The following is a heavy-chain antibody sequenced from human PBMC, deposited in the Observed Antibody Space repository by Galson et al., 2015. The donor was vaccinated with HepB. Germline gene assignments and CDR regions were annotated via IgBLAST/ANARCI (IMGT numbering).Heavy chain of an antibody. D-gene: IGHD6-19*01. CDR1: GYTFTSYG. V-gene: IGHV1-18*01. CDR3: ARDHSSGWYFRCPPDRCAFGLDP. CDR2: ISAYNGNT. J-gene: IGHJ5*02. Sequence: SVKVSCKASGYTFTSYGINWVRQALGQGLEWMGWISAYNGNTNFAQKLQDRVTMTTDTSTSTAYMELRSLRSDDTAVYYCARDHSSGWYFRCPPDRCAFGLDPWGQGTLVTVSS.